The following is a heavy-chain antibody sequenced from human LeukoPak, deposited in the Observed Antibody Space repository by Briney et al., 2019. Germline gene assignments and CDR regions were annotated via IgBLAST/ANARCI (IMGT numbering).Heavy chain of an antibody. D-gene: IGHD4-17*01. J-gene: IGHJ4*02. CDR2: ISAYSGNT. CDR1: GYTFSGYG. Sequence: ASVKVSCKASGYTFSGYGFSWMRQAPRQGLEWMGWISAYSGNTKYAQKYQARVTLTTDTSTSTAYMELRSLRSDDTAVYYCARGGGSYGDYSLWLGYWGQGTLVTVSS. CDR3: ARGGGSYGDYSLWLGY. V-gene: IGHV1-18*01.